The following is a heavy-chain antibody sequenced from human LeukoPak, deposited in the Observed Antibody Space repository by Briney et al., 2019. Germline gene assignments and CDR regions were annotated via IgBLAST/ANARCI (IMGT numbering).Heavy chain of an antibody. J-gene: IGHJ5*02. CDR3: ARDPCSGWYYHNWFDP. D-gene: IGHD6-19*01. CDR1: DYTFTSYG. V-gene: IGHV1-18*04. Sequence: ASVKVSCKASDYTFTSYGISWVRQAPGQGLEWMGWISAYNGNTNYAQKLQGRVTMTTDTSTSTAYMELRSLRSDDTAGYYCARDPCSGWYYHNWFDPWGQGTLVTVSS. CDR2: ISAYNGNT.